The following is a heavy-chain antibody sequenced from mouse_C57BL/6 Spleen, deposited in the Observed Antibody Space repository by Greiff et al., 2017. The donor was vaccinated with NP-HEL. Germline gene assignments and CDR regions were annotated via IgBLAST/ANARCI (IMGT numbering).Heavy chain of an antibody. CDR1: GFNIKDYY. J-gene: IGHJ3*01. CDR2: IDPEDGDT. V-gene: IGHV14-1*01. Sequence: EVQLQQSGAELVRPGASVKLSCTASGFNIKDYYMHWVKQRPEQGLEWIGRIDPEDGDTAYAPKFQGKATMTADTSSSTAYLQLSSLTSEDTAVYYCTTGDYYSNYRFAYWGKGTLVTVSA. D-gene: IGHD2-5*01. CDR3: TTGDYYSNYRFAY.